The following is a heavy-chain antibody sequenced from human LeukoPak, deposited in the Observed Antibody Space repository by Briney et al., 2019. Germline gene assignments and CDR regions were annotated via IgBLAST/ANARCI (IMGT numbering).Heavy chain of an antibody. CDR1: GGSISSYY. Sequence: PSETLSLTCTVSGGSISSYYWSWIRQPPGKGLEWIGYIDNSGRTNYNPSLKSRVTISVDTSKNQFSLKLSSVTAADTAVYYCARHVPLCSGGSCYYYYYYMDVWGKGTTVTVSS. CDR2: IDNSGRT. CDR3: ARHVPLCSGGSCYYYYYYMDV. D-gene: IGHD2-15*01. V-gene: IGHV4-59*08. J-gene: IGHJ6*03.